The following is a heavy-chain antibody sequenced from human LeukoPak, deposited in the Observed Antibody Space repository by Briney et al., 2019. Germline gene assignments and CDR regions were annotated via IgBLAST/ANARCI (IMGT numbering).Heavy chain of an antibody. V-gene: IGHV3-33*01. CDR3: ARRSGRYFDF. CDR2: IWYDGSSE. CDR1: GFIFSTYG. D-gene: IGHD1-26*01. Sequence: PGGSLRLSCAASGFIFSTYGMHWVRQAPGKGLEWVAFIWYDGSSEYYADSVKGRFTISRDNSKKMLYLQMNSLRAEDTAVYYCARRSGRYFDFWGQGTLVTVSS. J-gene: IGHJ4*02.